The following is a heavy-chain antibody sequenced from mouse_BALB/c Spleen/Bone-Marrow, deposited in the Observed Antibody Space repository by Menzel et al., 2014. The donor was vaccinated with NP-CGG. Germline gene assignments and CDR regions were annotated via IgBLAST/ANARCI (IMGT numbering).Heavy chain of an antibody. CDR2: INSNGGST. V-gene: IGHV5-6-3*01. CDR3: ASVAYYNVYFDY. D-gene: IGHD2-12*01. J-gene: IGHJ2*01. Sequence: VQLKQSGGGLVQPGGSLKLSCAASGFTFGNYAMSWVRQTPDKRLELVATINSNGGSTYYPDSVKGRFTISRDNARNTLYLQMSSLKSEDTAMYYCASVAYYNVYFDYWGQGTTLTVSS. CDR1: GFTFGNYA.